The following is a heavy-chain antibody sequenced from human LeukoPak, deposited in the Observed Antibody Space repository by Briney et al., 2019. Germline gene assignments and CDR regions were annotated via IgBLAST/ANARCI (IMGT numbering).Heavy chain of an antibody. Sequence: ASVKVSCKASGYTFTDYYIHWVRQATGQGLEWMGWMNPNSGNTGYAQKFQGRVTMTRDTSIATAYMELSSLRSEDTAVYYCARKGASDYWGQGTLVTVSS. CDR3: ARKGASDY. V-gene: IGHV1-8*02. CDR2: MNPNSGNT. CDR1: GYTFTDYY. J-gene: IGHJ4*02.